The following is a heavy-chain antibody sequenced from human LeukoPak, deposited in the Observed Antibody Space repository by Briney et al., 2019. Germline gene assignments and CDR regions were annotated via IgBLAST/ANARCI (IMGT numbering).Heavy chain of an antibody. CDR2: ISSSSSYI. Sequence: GGSLRLSRAASGFTFSSYNMNWVRQAPGKGLEWVSSISSSSSYIYYADSVKGRFTISRDNAKNSLYLQMNSLRAEDTAVYYCARAPKITMVRGSNYYYYMDVWGKGTTVTVSS. D-gene: IGHD3-10*01. CDR3: ARAPKITMVRGSNYYYYMDV. J-gene: IGHJ6*03. CDR1: GFTFSSYN. V-gene: IGHV3-21*01.